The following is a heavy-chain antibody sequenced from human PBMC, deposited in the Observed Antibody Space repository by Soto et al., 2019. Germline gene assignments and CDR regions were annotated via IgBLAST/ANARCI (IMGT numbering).Heavy chain of an antibody. CDR3: ARPEYYEGAFDI. CDR1: LYRFTTFW. V-gene: IGHV5-51*01. Sequence: PGDSLNISCKASLYRFTTFWIACVRLIPGKGLEWMGIIYPGDSDTRYSPSFQGQVTISADKSISTASLQWSSLKASDTAMYYCARPEYYEGAFDISGQGTMVTVPS. J-gene: IGHJ3*02. D-gene: IGHD1-26*01. CDR2: IYPGDSDT.